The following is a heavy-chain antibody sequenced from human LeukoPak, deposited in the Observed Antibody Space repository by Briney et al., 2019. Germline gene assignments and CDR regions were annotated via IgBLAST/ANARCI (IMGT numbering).Heavy chain of an antibody. D-gene: IGHD5-18*01. CDR1: GYTFTRYY. CDR3: ARDGARPEPGLGTTWIQLNWFDP. Sequence: ASVKVSCKASGYTFTRYYMHWVRQAPGQGLEWMGIINPSGGSTSYAQKFQGRVTITRDMSTSTVYMELSSLRSEDTAVYYCARDGARPEPGLGTTWIQLNWFDPWGQGTLVTVSS. CDR2: INPSGGST. V-gene: IGHV1-46*01. J-gene: IGHJ5*02.